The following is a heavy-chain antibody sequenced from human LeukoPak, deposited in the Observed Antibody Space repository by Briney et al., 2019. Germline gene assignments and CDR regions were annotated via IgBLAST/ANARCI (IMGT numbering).Heavy chain of an antibody. J-gene: IGHJ5*02. CDR2: INPSGDST. V-gene: IGHV1-46*01. D-gene: IGHD4-17*01. CDR3: ARENDYGNNWFDP. Sequence: ASVKVSCKASGSTFTGYYMHWVRQAPGQGLEWMGIINPSGDSTTYAQKFQGRVTMTRDTSTRTVYMELSSLRSDDTAVYYCARENDYGNNWFDPWGQGTLVTVSS. CDR1: GSTFTGYY.